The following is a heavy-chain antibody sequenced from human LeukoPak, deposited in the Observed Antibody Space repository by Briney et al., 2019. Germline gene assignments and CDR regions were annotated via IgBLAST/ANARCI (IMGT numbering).Heavy chain of an antibody. CDR3: ARRWEIAAAPFDY. CDR1: GYIFSTYW. V-gene: IGHV5-51*01. J-gene: IGHJ4*02. D-gene: IGHD6-13*01. Sequence: GESLKISCTASGYIFSTYWIGWVCQMPGKGLEWMGIIYPGDSDTRYSPSFQGQVTISADKSISTAYLQWSSLKASDTAMYYCARRWEIAAAPFDYWGQGTLVTVSS. CDR2: IYPGDSDT.